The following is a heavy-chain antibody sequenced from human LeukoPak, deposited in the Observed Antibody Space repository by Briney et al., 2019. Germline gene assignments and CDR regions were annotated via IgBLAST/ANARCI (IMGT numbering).Heavy chain of an antibody. CDR3: AGDTANFDY. CDR2: IYYSGST. V-gene: IGHV4-59*01. Sequence: NSSETLPLTCTVSGGYISSYYLSWIRQPPGKGLEWIGYIYYSGSTNYNPSLKSRVTISVDTSKNQFSLKLSSVTAADTAVYYCAGDTANFDYWGQGTLVTVSS. J-gene: IGHJ4*02. D-gene: IGHD5-18*01. CDR1: GGYISSYY.